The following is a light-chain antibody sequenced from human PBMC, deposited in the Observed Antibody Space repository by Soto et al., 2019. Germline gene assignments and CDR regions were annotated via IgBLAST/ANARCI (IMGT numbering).Light chain of an antibody. Sequence: EIGLTKSQATLSWFQGERAILSCRAGQSVSSSYLAWYQQKPGQAPRLLIHGASTRATAIPDRFSGTGSGTDFTLTISRLEPEDSAVYYCQQYGSSPMYTFGQGTKVDIK. CDR3: QQYGSSPMYT. V-gene: IGKV3-20*01. CDR1: QSVSSSY. CDR2: GAS. J-gene: IGKJ2*01.